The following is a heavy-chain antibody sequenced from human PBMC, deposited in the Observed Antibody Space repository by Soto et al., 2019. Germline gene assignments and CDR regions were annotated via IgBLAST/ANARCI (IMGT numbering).Heavy chain of an antibody. V-gene: IGHV4-39*01. J-gene: IGHJ6*02. CDR2: IYYSGST. Sequence: QLQLQESGPGLVKPSETLSLTRTVSGGSISSSSYYWGWIRQPPGKGLEWIGSIYYSGSTYYNPSLKSRVTISVDTSNNQFSLKLSSVTAADTAVYYCARAPPFGGMDVWGQGTTVTVSS. CDR1: GGSISSSSYY. CDR3: ARAPPFGGMDV. D-gene: IGHD3-16*01.